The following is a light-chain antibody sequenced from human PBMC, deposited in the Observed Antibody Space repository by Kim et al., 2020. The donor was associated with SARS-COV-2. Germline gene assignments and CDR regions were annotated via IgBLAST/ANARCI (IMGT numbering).Light chain of an antibody. J-gene: IGLJ3*02. CDR2: EVS. V-gene: IGLV2-8*01. CDR1: SSDVGGYNY. Sequence: QSALTQPPSASGSPGQSVTISCTGTSSDVGGYNYVSWYQHHPGKAPKLMIYEVSKRPSGVPDRFSGSKSGNTASLTVSGLQAEDEADYYCNSYAGSDNWVFGGGTQLTVL. CDR3: NSYAGSDNWV.